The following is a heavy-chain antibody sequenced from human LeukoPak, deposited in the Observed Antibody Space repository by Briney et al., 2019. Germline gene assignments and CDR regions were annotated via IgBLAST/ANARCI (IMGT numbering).Heavy chain of an antibody. Sequence: AGGSLRLSCAASGFTFSNAWMSWVRQAPGKGLEWVGRIKSKTYGATTEYAAPVKDRFTISRDDSKNTLYLQMNSLKTEDTAVYYCATVDNSGSSPPFDYWGQGTLVTVSS. CDR2: IKSKTYGATT. J-gene: IGHJ4*02. CDR1: GFTFSNAW. D-gene: IGHD6-19*01. V-gene: IGHV3-15*01. CDR3: ATVDNSGSSPPFDY.